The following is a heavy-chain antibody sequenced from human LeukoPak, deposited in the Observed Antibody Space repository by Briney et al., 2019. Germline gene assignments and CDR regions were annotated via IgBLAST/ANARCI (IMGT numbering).Heavy chain of an antibody. CDR2: IYSGGST. J-gene: IGHJ4*02. Sequence: PGGSLRLSCAASGFTVSSDYVTWVRQAPGKGLEWVSVIYSGGSTYYADSVKGRFTISRDNSKNTLYLQMNSLRAEDTAVYFCVRDGQGSTPLDYWGQGTLVTVSS. D-gene: IGHD2-15*01. V-gene: IGHV3-53*01. CDR1: GFTVSSDY. CDR3: VRDGQGSTPLDY.